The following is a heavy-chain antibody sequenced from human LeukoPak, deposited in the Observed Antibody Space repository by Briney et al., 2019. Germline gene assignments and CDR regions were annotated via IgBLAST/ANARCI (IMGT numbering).Heavy chain of an antibody. Sequence: SETLSLTCTVSGGSISNYYRSWIRQPAGKGLEWIGRIYTSGSTKYNPSLKSRVTMSVDTSKNQFSLKLTSVTAADTAVYYCARVDSSVWFFDYWGQGNLVTVSS. D-gene: IGHD6-19*01. CDR2: IYTSGST. V-gene: IGHV4-4*07. CDR1: GGSISNYY. J-gene: IGHJ4*02. CDR3: ARVDSSVWFFDY.